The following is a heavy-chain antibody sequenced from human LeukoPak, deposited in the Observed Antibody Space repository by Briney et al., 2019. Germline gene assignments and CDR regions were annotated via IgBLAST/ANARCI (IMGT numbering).Heavy chain of an antibody. CDR2: LWHDGNNK. CDR1: GFTFSSYG. Sequence: GGSLRLSCAASGFTFSSYGMHWVRQAPGKGLEWVAFLWHDGNNKNYADSVKGRFTISRDNSKNTLYLQMNSLRPEDTAVYYCAKGRDGHSPFDYWGQGTLVTVSS. V-gene: IGHV3-30*02. D-gene: IGHD5-24*01. J-gene: IGHJ4*02. CDR3: AKGRDGHSPFDY.